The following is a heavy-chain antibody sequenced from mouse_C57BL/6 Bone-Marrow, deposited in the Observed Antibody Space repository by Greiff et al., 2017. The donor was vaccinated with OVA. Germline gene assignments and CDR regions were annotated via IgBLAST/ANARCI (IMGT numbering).Heavy chain of an antibody. CDR2: ISYDGSN. D-gene: IGHD2-5*01. V-gene: IGHV3-6*01. Sequence: EVKLMESGPGLVKPSQSLSLTCSVTGYSITSGYYWNWIRQFPGNKLEWMGYISYDGSNNYNPSLKNRISITRDTSKNQFFLKLNSVTTEDTATYYCARDDYSNFFAYWGQGTLVTVSA. J-gene: IGHJ3*01. CDR1: GYSITSGYY. CDR3: ARDDYSNFFAY.